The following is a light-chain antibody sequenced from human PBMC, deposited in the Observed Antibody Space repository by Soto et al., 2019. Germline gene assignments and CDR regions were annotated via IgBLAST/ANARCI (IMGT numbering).Light chain of an antibody. CDR2: AAS. Sequence: AIQMTQSPSSLSASVGDRVAISCRASQDIRNTLAWYQQKPGEAPKLLIFAASNLQSGVPSRFSGSGSVTDFTLAITGLQPEDFATYYCLQYYNFSWTFGPGTKVEVK. J-gene: IGKJ1*01. CDR3: LQYYNFSWT. V-gene: IGKV1-6*01. CDR1: QDIRNT.